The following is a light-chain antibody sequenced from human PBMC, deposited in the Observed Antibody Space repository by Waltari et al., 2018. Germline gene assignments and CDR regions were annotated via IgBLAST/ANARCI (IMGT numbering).Light chain of an antibody. CDR3: MQALQTPWT. J-gene: IGKJ1*01. CDR2: LGS. V-gene: IGKV2-28*01. Sequence: DIVMTQSPLSLSVTPGEPASISCRSTQSLLHSLGNTYLDWYLQRPGQSPQLLIYLGSIRASGVPDRFSGSGSGKDFTLQISSVEAEDVGIYYCMQALQTPWTFGQGTRVEI. CDR1: QSLLHSLGNTY.